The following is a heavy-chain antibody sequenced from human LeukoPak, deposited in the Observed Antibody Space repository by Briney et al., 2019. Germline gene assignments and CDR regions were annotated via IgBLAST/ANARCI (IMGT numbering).Heavy chain of an antibody. CDR2: ISYDGSNK. V-gene: IGHV3-30*04. Sequence: PGGSLRLSCAASGFTFSSYAMHWVRQAPGKGLEWVAVISYDGSNKYYADSVKGRFTISRDNSKNTLYLQVNSLRIEDTAVYYCAKDFRVAEELWFGELWNAFDIWGQGIRVAVSS. J-gene: IGHJ3*02. CDR1: GFTFSSYA. D-gene: IGHD3-10*01. CDR3: AKDFRVAEELWFGELWNAFDI.